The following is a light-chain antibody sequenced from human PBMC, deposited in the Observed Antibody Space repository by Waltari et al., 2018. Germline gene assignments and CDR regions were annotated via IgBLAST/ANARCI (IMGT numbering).Light chain of an antibody. V-gene: IGLV2-14*03. CDR2: DVS. CDR1: SSDVGGYNY. J-gene: IGLJ2*01. CDR3: SSFTSSTTPVV. Sequence: QSALTQPASVSGSPGQPITISCTGTSSDVGGYNYVSWYQQHPGKGPKLLIYDVSNRPSGISSRFSGSKSGNTASLNISGLRAEDEGDYYCSSFTSSTTPVVFGGGTKLTVL.